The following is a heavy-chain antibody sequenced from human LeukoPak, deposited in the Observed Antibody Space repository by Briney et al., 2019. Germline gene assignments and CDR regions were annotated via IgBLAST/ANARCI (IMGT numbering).Heavy chain of an antibody. Sequence: GGSLRLSCAASGFTFSSYGMSWVRQAPGKGLQWVSAISGDGKDRDYPDSVKGRFTISRDNSKNTLYLQMNSLRVEDTAVYYCVRDYSGSGPNMDVWGKGTTVTVSS. J-gene: IGHJ6*03. CDR1: GFTFSSYG. CDR3: VRDYSGSGPNMDV. V-gene: IGHV3-23*01. CDR2: ISGDGKDR. D-gene: IGHD3-10*01.